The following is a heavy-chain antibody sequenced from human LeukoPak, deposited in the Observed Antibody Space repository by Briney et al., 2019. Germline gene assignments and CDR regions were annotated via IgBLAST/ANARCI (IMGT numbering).Heavy chain of an antibody. CDR2: ISYTGST. CDR3: ARDKGPYWYFDL. CDR1: GDSISSYY. Sequence: SETLSLTCTVSGDSISSYYWSWIRQPPGKGLEWIGYISYTGSTNYNPSLKSRVTISLDTSKNQISLRLSSVTAADTAVYHCARDKGPYWYFDLWGRGTLVTVSS. J-gene: IGHJ2*01. V-gene: IGHV4-59*01.